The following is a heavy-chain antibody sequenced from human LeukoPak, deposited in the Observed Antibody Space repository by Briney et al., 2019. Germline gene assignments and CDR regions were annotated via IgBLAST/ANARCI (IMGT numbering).Heavy chain of an antibody. CDR1: GMSFSAYY. V-gene: IGHV4-34*01. Sequence: SETLSLTCAVYGMSFSAYYWSWIRQPPGEGLEWIGEINHSGSTNYNPSLKSRVTISVDTSKNQFSLKLSSVTAADTAVYYCARATSITVIVVAKYYFDYLGQGAIVTVSS. D-gene: IGHD3-22*01. J-gene: IGHJ4*02. CDR2: INHSGST. CDR3: ARATSITVIVVAKYYFDY.